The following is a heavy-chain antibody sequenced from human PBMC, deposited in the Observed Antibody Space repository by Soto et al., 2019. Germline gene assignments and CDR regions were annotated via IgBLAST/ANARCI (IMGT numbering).Heavy chain of an antibody. D-gene: IGHD3-10*01. Sequence: QVQLVQSGAEVKKPGASVKVSCKASGYTFTRYGITWVRQAPGQGLEWMGWISGYTGHTNTAQKLQGRVTMTTDTSTSTAYMELRSLKSDDTAVYYCAGRHGLGAFDIWGQGTMVTVSS. V-gene: IGHV1-18*04. J-gene: IGHJ3*02. CDR3: AGRHGLGAFDI. CDR2: ISGYTGHT. CDR1: GYTFTRYG.